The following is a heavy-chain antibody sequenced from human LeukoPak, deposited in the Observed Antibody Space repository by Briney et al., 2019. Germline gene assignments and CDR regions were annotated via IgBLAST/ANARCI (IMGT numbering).Heavy chain of an antibody. CDR3: ATLWADYKDY. CDR1: GGSISSGGYY. V-gene: IGHV4-31*03. Sequence: SETLSLTCTVSGGSISSGGYYWSWIRQHPGKGLEWIGYIYYSGSTYYNPSLKSRVTISVDTSKNQFSLKLSSVTAADTAVYYSATLWADYKDYWGQGTLVTVSS. J-gene: IGHJ4*02. D-gene: IGHD3-16*01. CDR2: IYYSGST.